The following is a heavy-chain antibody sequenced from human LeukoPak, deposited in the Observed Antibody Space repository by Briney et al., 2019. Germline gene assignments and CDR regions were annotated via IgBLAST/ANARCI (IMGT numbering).Heavy chain of an antibody. Sequence: GGSLRLSCAASGFTVSSNYMSWVRQAPGKGLEWVSVIYSGGSTYYADSVKGRFTISRDNSKNTLYLQMNSLRAEDTAVYYCARGLPTYYYDSSGYQDYWGQGTLVTVSS. CDR3: ARGLPTYYYDSSGYQDY. CDR1: GFTVSSNY. J-gene: IGHJ4*02. V-gene: IGHV3-53*01. D-gene: IGHD3-22*01. CDR2: IYSGGST.